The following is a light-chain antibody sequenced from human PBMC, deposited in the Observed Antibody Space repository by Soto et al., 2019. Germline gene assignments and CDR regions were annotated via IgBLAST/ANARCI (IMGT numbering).Light chain of an antibody. Sequence: ETVLTQSPGTLSLSPGERATLSCRASHIVSINYLAWYQQKPGQAPRLLIYGASSRATGIPDRFSGSGSGKHFTLTISRLEPEDYAVYYCQQYGNSPLTFGGGTKVDIK. V-gene: IGKV3-20*01. CDR3: QQYGNSPLT. CDR1: HIVSINY. CDR2: GAS. J-gene: IGKJ4*01.